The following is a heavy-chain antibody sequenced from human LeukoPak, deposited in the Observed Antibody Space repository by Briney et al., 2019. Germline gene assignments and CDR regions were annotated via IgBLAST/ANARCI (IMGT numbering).Heavy chain of an antibody. D-gene: IGHD2-2*01. Sequence: ASGTVCCTGAGYRFTGYDMHLVRQTPGEGVEWMEIINPSGGSTSYAQSFQCRVTMTRDTSTTTVYMEVNSLTSEDTAVYFCARDGPTAAPFDYWGQGTLVTVSS. V-gene: IGHV1-46*01. CDR3: ARDGPTAAPFDY. J-gene: IGHJ4*02. CDR2: INPSGGST. CDR1: GYRFTGYD.